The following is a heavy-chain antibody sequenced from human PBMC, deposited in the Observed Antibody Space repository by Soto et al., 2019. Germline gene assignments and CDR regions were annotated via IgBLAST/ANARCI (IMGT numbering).Heavy chain of an antibody. D-gene: IGHD6-13*01. Sequence: GGARRLSCAASGFTFSSDWMSWVRQAPGKGLEWVAKIKQDGSENYYVDSVKDRFTISRDNAQDSLYLQRNSLRAEDTAVYYCARVYEQQLVNFDYWGQGTLVTVSA. V-gene: IGHV3-7*02. J-gene: IGHJ4*02. CDR3: ARVYEQQLVNFDY. CDR2: IKQDGSEN. CDR1: GFTFSSDW.